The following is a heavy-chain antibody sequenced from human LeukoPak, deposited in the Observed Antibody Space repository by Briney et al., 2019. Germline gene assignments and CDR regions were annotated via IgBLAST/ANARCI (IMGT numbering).Heavy chain of an antibody. CDR2: IYHSGST. D-gene: IGHD1-26*01. CDR1: GYSISSGYY. V-gene: IGHV4-38-2*02. J-gene: IGHJ4*02. Sequence: SETLSLTGTVSGYSISSGYYWGWIRQPPGKGLEWIGSIYHSGSTYYNPSLKSRVTISVDTSKNQFSLKLSSVTAADTAVYYCARDPSKPDSGSYFSPFDYWGQGTLVTVSS. CDR3: ARDPSKPDSGSYFSPFDY.